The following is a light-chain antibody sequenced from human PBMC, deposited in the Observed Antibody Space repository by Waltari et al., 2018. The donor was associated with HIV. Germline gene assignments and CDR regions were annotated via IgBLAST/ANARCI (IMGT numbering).Light chain of an antibody. CDR1: SSDVGGYNY. CDR2: DVT. Sequence: QSALTQPASVSGSPGQSITISCPGTSSDVGGYNYVYWYQQHPGNAPKLMIYDVTKRPSGVSNRFSGSKSGNTASLTISGLQAEDEADYYCCSYAGSSTFAVFGGGTKLTVL. CDR3: CSYAGSSTFAV. V-gene: IGLV2-23*02. J-gene: IGLJ2*01.